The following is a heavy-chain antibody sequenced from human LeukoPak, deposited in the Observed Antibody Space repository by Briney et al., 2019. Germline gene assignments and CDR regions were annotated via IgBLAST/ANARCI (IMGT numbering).Heavy chain of an antibody. J-gene: IGHJ3*02. CDR1: GYLFNNYG. V-gene: IGHV3-23*01. CDR2: ISGSGGST. CDR3: AKRWIGDFYDVFDI. D-gene: IGHD3-10*01. Sequence: PGGSLRLSCAASGYLFNNYGMSWVRQAPGKGLEWVSGISGSGGSTYYADSVKGRFTISRDNSKNTLYLQMNSLRAEDTAVYYCAKRWIGDFYDVFDIWGQGTMVTVSS.